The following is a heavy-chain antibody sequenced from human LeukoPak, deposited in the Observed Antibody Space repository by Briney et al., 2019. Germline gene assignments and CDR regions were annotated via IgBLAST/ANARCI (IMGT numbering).Heavy chain of an antibody. V-gene: IGHV3-33*01. Sequence: GPSLRLSCAASGFTFRNYGMHWVRQAPGKGLEWVASIRTDGGEKYHADSVQGRFSISRDNSKNTLYLQMDSLRAEDTALYYCARIGYSTSWANFDYWGQGTPVTVSS. CDR1: GFTFRNYG. CDR2: IRTDGGEK. CDR3: ARIGYSTSWANFDY. J-gene: IGHJ4*02. D-gene: IGHD6-13*01.